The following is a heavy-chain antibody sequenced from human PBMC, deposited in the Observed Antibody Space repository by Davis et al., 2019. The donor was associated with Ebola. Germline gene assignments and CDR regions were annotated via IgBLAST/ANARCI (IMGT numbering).Heavy chain of an antibody. CDR1: GFTFSSYW. V-gene: IGHV3-23*01. D-gene: IGHD2-8*01. CDR3: AKLCEMVYASSYFDY. CDR2: ISSDSDYT. Sequence: GGSLRLSCAVSGFTFSSYWMTWVRQAPGKGLEWVSSISSDSDYTYYADSVKGRFTISRDNSKNTLYLQMNSLRAEDTAVYYCAKLCEMVYASSYFDYWGQGTLVTVSS. J-gene: IGHJ4*02.